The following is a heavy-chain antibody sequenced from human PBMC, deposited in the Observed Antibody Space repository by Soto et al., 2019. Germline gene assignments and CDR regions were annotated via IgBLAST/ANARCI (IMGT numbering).Heavy chain of an antibody. CDR1: GYSVSSNSAA. D-gene: IGHD3-16*01. Sequence: SHTLSLTCASSGYSVSSNSAALNWIRQSPSRGLEWLGRTYYRSKWFNNYALSVKSRITINPDTSKNQFSLQLNSVTPEDTAVYYCARGDQGFDYWGQGTLVTVSS. CDR2: TYYRSKWFN. CDR3: ARGDQGFDY. V-gene: IGHV6-1*01. J-gene: IGHJ4*02.